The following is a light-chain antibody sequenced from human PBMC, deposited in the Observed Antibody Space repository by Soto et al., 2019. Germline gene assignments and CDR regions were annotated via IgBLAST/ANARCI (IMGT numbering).Light chain of an antibody. CDR3: CSYAGSPRYV. V-gene: IGLV2-11*01. J-gene: IGLJ1*01. CDR2: DVS. Sequence: QSFLTQPRSVSGSLGQSVTISCTGTSSDVGTYNYVSWYQQHPGKAPKVMIYDVSERPSGVPDRFSGSKSGNTASLTISGLQAEDEADYYCCSYAGSPRYVLGTGTKLTVL. CDR1: SSDVGTYNY.